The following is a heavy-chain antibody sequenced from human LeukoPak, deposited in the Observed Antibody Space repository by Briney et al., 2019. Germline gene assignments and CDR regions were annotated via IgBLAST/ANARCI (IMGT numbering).Heavy chain of an antibody. CDR3: ARAPVVVVPAAMRGLGYYYSMDV. V-gene: IGHV7-4-1*01. CDR2: INTNTGNP. D-gene: IGHD2-2*01. Sequence: APVKVSCKASGYTFTSYAMNCVRQAPVQGREWMGWINTNTGNPTYAQGFTGRFVFSLDTSVSKAYLQIRRLKAADTAVYHCARAPVVVVPAAMRGLGYYYSMDVWGKGTAVTVSS. J-gene: IGHJ6*03. CDR1: GYTFTSYA.